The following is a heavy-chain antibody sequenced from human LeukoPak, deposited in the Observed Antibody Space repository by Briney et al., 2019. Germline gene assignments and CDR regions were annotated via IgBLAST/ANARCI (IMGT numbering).Heavy chain of an antibody. D-gene: IGHD1-20*01. CDR3: ARDVISRQMITLGLGF. CDR2: ISSSGSTI. V-gene: IGHV3-11*01. CDR1: GFTFSDYY. Sequence: GGSLRLSCAASGFTFSDYYMSWIRQVPGKGLEWVSYISSSGSTIYYADSVKGRFTISRDNAKNSLYLQMNSLRAEDTAVYYCARDVISRQMITLGLGFWGQGTLVTVSS. J-gene: IGHJ4*02.